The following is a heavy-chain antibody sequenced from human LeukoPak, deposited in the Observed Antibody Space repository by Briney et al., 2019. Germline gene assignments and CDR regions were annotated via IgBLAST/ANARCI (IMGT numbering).Heavy chain of an antibody. J-gene: IGHJ6*02. Sequence: NTSETLSLTCTVSGGSISSYYWSWIRQPAGKGLEWIGRIYTSGSTNYNPSLKSRVTMSVDTSKNQFSLKLSSVTAADTAVYYCARAGYSSSWFLAYGMDVWGQGITVTVSS. CDR2: IYTSGST. CDR1: GGSISSYY. CDR3: ARAGYSSSWFLAYGMDV. V-gene: IGHV4-4*07. D-gene: IGHD6-13*01.